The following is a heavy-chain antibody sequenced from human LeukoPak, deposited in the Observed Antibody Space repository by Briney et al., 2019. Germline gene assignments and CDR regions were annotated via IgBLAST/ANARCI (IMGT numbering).Heavy chain of an antibody. V-gene: IGHV3-9*01. CDR2: ISWNSGSI. D-gene: IGHD2-2*03. J-gene: IGHJ6*02. CDR1: GFTFDDYA. CDR3: AKDLDETHYYGMDV. Sequence: GRSLRLSCAASGFTFDDYAMHWVRRAPGKGLEWVSDISWNSGSIGYADSVKGRFTISRDNAKNSLYLQMNSLRAEDTALYYCAKDLDETHYYGMDVWGQGTTVTVSS.